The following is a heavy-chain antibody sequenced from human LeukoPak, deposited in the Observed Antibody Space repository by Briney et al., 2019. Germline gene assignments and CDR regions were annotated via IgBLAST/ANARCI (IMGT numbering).Heavy chain of an antibody. V-gene: IGHV4-59*01. J-gene: IGHJ5*02. CDR2: IYYSGST. CDR1: GGSISNYY. D-gene: IGHD6-19*01. Sequence: SETLSLTCTVSGGSISNYYWSWIRQPPGKGLEWIGYIYYSGSTNYNPSLKSRVTISVDTSKNQFSLKLSSVTAADTAVYYCARSYSSGWYAWFDPWGQGTLVTVSS. CDR3: ARSYSSGWYAWFDP.